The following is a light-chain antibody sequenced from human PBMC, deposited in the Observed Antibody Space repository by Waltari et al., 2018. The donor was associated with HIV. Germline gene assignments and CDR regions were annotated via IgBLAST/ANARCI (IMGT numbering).Light chain of an antibody. V-gene: IGKV1-39*01. CDR1: ENIISY. CDR3: QQSYSTPR. J-gene: IGKJ3*01. CDR2: ADS. Sequence: DIQMTQSPSSLSASVGDTVPITCGASENIISYLNWYQQKPGKAPKPLIYADSSLQSGVPSRFSGSGSWTDFTLTISSLQPEDFATYYCQQSYSTPRFGPGTKVDIK.